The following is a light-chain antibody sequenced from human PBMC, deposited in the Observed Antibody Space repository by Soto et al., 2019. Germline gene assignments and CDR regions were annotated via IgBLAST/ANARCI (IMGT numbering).Light chain of an antibody. V-gene: IGLV3-1*01. CDR1: KVGDKY. Sequence: SYELTQPPSVSVSPGQTASITCSGDKVGDKYVHWYQQKAGQSPVLIIYQDTKRPSGTPERFSGSNSGNTATLTISGTQGMDEADYYCQAWASSTAVSGGGTKLTVL. J-gene: IGLJ2*01. CDR3: QAWASSTAV. CDR2: QDT.